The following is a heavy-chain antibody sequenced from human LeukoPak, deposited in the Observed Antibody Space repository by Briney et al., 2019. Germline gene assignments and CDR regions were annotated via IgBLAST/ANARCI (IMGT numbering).Heavy chain of an antibody. J-gene: IGHJ3*02. Sequence: GGSLRLSCAASGFIFSSYAMSWVRQAPGKGLEWVSAISGSGDSTYYADSVKGRFTISRDNSKNTLYLQMNSLRAEDTAVYYCAKGGFGELLYDAFDIWGQGTMVTVSS. CDR1: GFIFSSYA. CDR3: AKGGFGELLYDAFDI. CDR2: ISGSGDST. V-gene: IGHV3-23*01. D-gene: IGHD3-10*01.